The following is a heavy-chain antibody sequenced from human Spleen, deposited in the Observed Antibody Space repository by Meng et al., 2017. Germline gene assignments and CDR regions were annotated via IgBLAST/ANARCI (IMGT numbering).Heavy chain of an antibody. D-gene: IGHD2-21*01. CDR1: GFTVSSNY. CDR3: AMLRWGQDF. Sequence: GESLKISCAASGFTVSSNYMSWVRQAPGKGLEWVSVIYSGGSTYYADSVKGRFTISRDNSKNILYLQMNSLRAEDTAVYYCAMLRWGQDFWGRGTLVTVSS. V-gene: IGHV3-53*01. J-gene: IGHJ4*02. CDR2: IYSGGST.